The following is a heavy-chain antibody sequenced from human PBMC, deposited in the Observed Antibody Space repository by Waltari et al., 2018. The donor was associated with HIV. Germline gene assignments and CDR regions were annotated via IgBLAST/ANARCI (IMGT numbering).Heavy chain of an antibody. Sequence: QVHLVQSRTEVKKPGASVQVSCKASGYTFINYYLHWVRQAPGRGLEWMGRIDPGGGYTTYAQKFQGRVTMTRDTSTSTVYMELNSLRSDDTAVFYCARSQGYCRGGSCYSFDSWGQGTLVIVSS. CDR1: GYTFINYY. V-gene: IGHV1-46*01. CDR3: ARSQGYCRGGSCYSFDS. CDR2: IDPGGGYT. J-gene: IGHJ4*02. D-gene: IGHD2-15*01.